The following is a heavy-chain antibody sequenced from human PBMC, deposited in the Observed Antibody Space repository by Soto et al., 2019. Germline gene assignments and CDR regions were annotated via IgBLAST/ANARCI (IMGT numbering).Heavy chain of an antibody. CDR3: ARDRGLKGYNWNPTPRNYHFDY. CDR2: INPNSGGT. CDR1: GYTFTGYY. J-gene: IGHJ4*02. V-gene: IGHV1-2*04. Sequence: ASVKVSCKASGYTFTGYYMHWVRQAPGQGLEWMGWINPNSGGTNYAQKFQGWVTMTRDTSISTAYMELSRLRSDDTAVYYCARDRGLKGYNWNPTPRNYHFDYWGQGTLVTVSS. D-gene: IGHD1-20*01.